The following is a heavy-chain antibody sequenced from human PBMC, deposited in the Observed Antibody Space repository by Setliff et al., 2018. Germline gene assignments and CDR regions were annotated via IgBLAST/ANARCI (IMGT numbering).Heavy chain of an antibody. CDR1: GFIFSTYW. D-gene: IGHD3-10*01. CDR2: IKQDGSDK. J-gene: IGHJ1*01. V-gene: IGHV3-7*01. Sequence: PGGSLRLSCAASGFIFSTYWMSWVRQAPGKGLEWVADIKQDGSDKYYADSVKGRFTISRDNAKNSLFLQMNNLGAEDTALYYCASSSGWIPWIQHWGPGTLVTVSS. CDR3: ASSSGWIPWIQH.